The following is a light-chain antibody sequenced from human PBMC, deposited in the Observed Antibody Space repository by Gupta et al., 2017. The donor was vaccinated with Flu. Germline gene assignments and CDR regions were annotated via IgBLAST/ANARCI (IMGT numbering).Light chain of an antibody. V-gene: IGLV1-40*01. CDR2: GNS. J-gene: IGLJ1*01. Sequence: QSVLTQPPSVSWAPGQRVTISCTGSSSNIGAGYDVHWYQQLPGTAPKLLIYGNSNRSSGVPDRFSGSKSGTSASLAITGLQAEDEADYYCQSYDSSLSGYVFGTGTKVTVL. CDR1: SSNIGAGYD. CDR3: QSYDSSLSGYV.